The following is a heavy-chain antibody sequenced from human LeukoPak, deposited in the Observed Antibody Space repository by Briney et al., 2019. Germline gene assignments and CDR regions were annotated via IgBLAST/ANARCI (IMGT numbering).Heavy chain of an antibody. CDR3: ARDHRVGYSSSPLFDY. Sequence: PSETLSLTCTVSGGSISSSSYYWGWIRQPPGKGLEWIGSIYYSGSTYYNPSLKSRVTISVDTSKNQFSLELSSVTAADTAVYYCARDHRVGYSSSPLFDYWGQGTLVTVSS. CDR1: GGSISSSSYY. D-gene: IGHD6-6*01. CDR2: IYYSGST. V-gene: IGHV4-39*02. J-gene: IGHJ4*02.